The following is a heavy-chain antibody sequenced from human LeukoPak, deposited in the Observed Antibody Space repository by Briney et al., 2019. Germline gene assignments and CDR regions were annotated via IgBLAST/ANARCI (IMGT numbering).Heavy chain of an antibody. V-gene: IGHV4-31*03. CDR3: ARDSSGYPDAFDI. D-gene: IGHD3-22*01. J-gene: IGHJ3*02. CDR1: GGSISSGGYY. Sequence: SQTLSLTCTVSGGSISSGGYYWSWLCQHPEKGLEWIGYFFYSGSTYYNPSLKSRLTISVDTSKNQFSLKLSSVTAADTAVYYCARDSSGYPDAFDIWGQGTMVTVSS. CDR2: FFYSGST.